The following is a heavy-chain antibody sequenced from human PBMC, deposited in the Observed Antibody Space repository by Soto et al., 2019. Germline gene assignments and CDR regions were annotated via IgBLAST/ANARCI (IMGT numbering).Heavy chain of an antibody. CDR2: INHSGST. Sequence: PSETLSLTCAVYGGSFSGYYWSWIRQPPGKGLEWIGEINHSGSTTYHPSLKSRVTISVDTSKNQFSLKLSSVTAADTAVYYCERGIRAAAGTVYYYGMEVWGQGTSVTVSS. CDR1: GGSFSGYY. V-gene: IGHV4-34*01. CDR3: ERGIRAAAGTVYYYGMEV. J-gene: IGHJ6*02. D-gene: IGHD6-13*01.